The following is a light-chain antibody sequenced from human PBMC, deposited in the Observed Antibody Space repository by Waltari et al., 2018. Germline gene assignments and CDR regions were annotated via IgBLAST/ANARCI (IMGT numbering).Light chain of an antibody. V-gene: IGKV1-5*03. CDR2: KAS. J-gene: IGKJ1*01. CDR3: HQYECLPT. Sequence: ASQKIKTWLSFQQKNPEKTAQVLVAKASKLEGWVPSRFSGRGSGTEVTPTSSSLQPEDSATYYCHQYECLPTFGQGTKVEIK. CDR1: QKIKTW.